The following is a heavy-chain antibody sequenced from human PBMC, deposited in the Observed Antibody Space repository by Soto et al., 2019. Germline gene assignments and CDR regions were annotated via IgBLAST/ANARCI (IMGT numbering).Heavy chain of an antibody. Sequence: GSLRLSCAASGFTFNTYAMAWVRQAPGRGLEWVSGFGSGDTTYYADSVKGRFTISRDNSKSTLYLQMNSLRAEDTAIYYCAKDTRGSSSQYFDYWGQGTLVTVSS. CDR1: GFTFNTYA. CDR2: FGSGDTT. J-gene: IGHJ4*02. D-gene: IGHD6-6*01. CDR3: AKDTRGSSSQYFDY. V-gene: IGHV3-23*01.